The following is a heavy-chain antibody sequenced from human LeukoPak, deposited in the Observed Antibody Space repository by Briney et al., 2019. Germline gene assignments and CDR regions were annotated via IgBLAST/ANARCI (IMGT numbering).Heavy chain of an antibody. Sequence: PGGTLRLSCAASGFTFSSHGMSWVRQAPGKGLEWVSTVSGSGDNTYYADSVKGRFTISRDNSKNTLYLQMNSLRAEDTAVYYCARRRGDYDYWGQGTLVTVSS. CDR2: VSGSGDNT. D-gene: IGHD4-17*01. V-gene: IGHV3-23*01. CDR3: ARRRGDYDY. CDR1: GFTFSSHG. J-gene: IGHJ4*02.